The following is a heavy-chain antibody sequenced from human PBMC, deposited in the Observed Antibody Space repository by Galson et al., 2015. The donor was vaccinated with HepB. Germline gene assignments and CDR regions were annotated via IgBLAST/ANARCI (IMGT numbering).Heavy chain of an antibody. Sequence: SLRLSCAASGFTFNSYAMSWVRQAPGKGLEWVSGISASTGTTYYADSVKGRFTISRDSSKSTLYLQMTSLRVEDTALYYCAKGNMVRAVQNFFDFWGQGTLGPASS. D-gene: IGHD3-10*01. V-gene: IGHV3-23*01. CDR2: ISASTGTT. J-gene: IGHJ4*02. CDR1: GFTFNSYA. CDR3: AKGNMVRAVQNFFDF.